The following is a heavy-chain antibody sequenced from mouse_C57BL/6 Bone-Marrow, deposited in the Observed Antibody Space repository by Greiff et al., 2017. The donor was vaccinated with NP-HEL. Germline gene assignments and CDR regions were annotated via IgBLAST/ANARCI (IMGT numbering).Heavy chain of an antibody. CDR3: AREGGYDYGADY. CDR2: INPNNGGT. D-gene: IGHD2-4*01. V-gene: IGHV1-26*01. J-gene: IGHJ2*01. CDR1: GYTFTDYY. Sequence: EVQLQQSGPELVKPGASVKISCKASGYTFTDYYMNWVKQSHGKSLEWIGDINPNNGGTSYNQKFKGKATLTVDKSSSTAYMELRSLTSEDSAVYYCAREGGYDYGADYWGQGTTLTVSS.